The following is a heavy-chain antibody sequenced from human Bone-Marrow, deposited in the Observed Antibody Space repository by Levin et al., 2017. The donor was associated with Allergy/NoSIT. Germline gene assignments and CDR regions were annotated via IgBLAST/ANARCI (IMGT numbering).Heavy chain of an antibody. D-gene: IGHD6-19*01. CDR3: ANSGWYAPFDY. J-gene: IGHJ4*02. CDR2: IYYSGST. CDR1: GGSISSSSYY. Sequence: ASETLSLTCTVSGGSISSSSYYWGWIRQPPGKGLEWIGSIYYSGSTYYNPSLKSRVTISVDTSKNQFSLKLSSVTAADTAVYYCANSGWYAPFDYWGQGTLVTVSS. V-gene: IGHV4-39*01.